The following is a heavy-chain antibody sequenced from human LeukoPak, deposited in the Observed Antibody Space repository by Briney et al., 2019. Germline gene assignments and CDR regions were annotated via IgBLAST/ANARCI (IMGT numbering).Heavy chain of an antibody. D-gene: IGHD4-17*01. CDR3: ARVGDYGDYHYYFDY. J-gene: IGHJ4*02. V-gene: IGHV4-59*01. Sequence: SETLSLTCTVSGGSISSYYWSRIRQPPGKGLEWIGYIYYSGSTNYNPSLKSRVTISVDTSKNQFSLKLSSVTAADTAVYYCARVGDYGDYHYYFDYWGQGTLVTVSS. CDR2: IYYSGST. CDR1: GGSISSYY.